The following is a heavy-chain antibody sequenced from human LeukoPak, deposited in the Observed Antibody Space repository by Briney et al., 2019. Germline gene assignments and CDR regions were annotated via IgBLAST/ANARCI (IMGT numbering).Heavy chain of an antibody. V-gene: IGHV3-43*01. CDR3: TRDQDGFDI. CDR1: GFAFGDYT. J-gene: IGHJ3*02. CDR2: ISSDGDDK. Sequence: AGGSLRLSCAASGFAFGDYTMHWVRHAPGKGIEWVSLISSDGDDKYYGDSMKGRFSVSRDNSKSSLYMQLTSLRIEDTAFYYCTRDQDGFDIWGQGTLVTVSS.